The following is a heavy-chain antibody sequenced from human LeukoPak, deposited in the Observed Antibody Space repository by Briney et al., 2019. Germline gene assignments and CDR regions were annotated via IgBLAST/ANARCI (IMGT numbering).Heavy chain of an antibody. Sequence: ASVKVSCKASGGTFSSYATSWVRQAPGQGLEWMGWINPNSGGTNYAQKFQGRVTMTRDTSISTAYMELSRLRSDDTAVYYCARDISITMIVVVKNSFGYWGQGTLVTVSS. CDR1: GGTFSSYA. CDR3: ARDISITMIVVVKNSFGY. J-gene: IGHJ4*02. CDR2: INPNSGGT. D-gene: IGHD3-22*01. V-gene: IGHV1-2*02.